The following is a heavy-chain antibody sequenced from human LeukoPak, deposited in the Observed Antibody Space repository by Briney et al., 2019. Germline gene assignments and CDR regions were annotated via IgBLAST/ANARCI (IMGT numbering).Heavy chain of an antibody. V-gene: IGHV1-69*13. Sequence: ASVKVSCKASGGTFSSYAISWVRQAPGQGLEWMGGIIPIFGTANYAQKFQGRVTITADESTNTAYMELSSLRSEDTAVYYCARDPPYCTNGVCYGPPGVWFDPWGQGTLVTVSS. J-gene: IGHJ5*02. D-gene: IGHD2-8*01. CDR3: ARDPPYCTNGVCYGPPGVWFDP. CDR1: GGTFSSYA. CDR2: IIPIFGTA.